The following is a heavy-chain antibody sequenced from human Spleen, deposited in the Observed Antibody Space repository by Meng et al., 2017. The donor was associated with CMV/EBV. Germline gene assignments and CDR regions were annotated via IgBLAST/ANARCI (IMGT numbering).Heavy chain of an antibody. Sequence: QVPLQQWGGGLLKPSETLSPTCGVYGGSFSGYYWSGIRQPPGKGLEWIGEINHSGSTNYNPSLKSRVTMSLDTSKNQFFLNLSSVTAADTAVYYCARGYSSGKTDYWGQGTLVTVSS. CDR1: GGSFSGYY. J-gene: IGHJ4*02. D-gene: IGHD6-19*01. V-gene: IGHV4-34*01. CDR3: ARGYSSGKTDY. CDR2: INHSGST.